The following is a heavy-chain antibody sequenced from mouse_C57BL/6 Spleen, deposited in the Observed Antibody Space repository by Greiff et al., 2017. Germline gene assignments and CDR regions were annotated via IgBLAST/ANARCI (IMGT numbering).Heavy chain of an antibody. CDR3: TTRWLLRTWFAY. V-gene: IGHV1-15*01. D-gene: IGHD2-3*01. CDR2: IDPETGGT. J-gene: IGHJ3*01. Sequence: QVQLQQSGAELVRPGASVTLSCKASGYTFTDYEMHWVKQTPVHGLEWIGAIDPETGGTAYNQKFKGKAILTADKSSSTAYMALRSLTSEDSAVYYCTTRWLLRTWFAYWGQGTLVTVSA. CDR1: GYTFTDYE.